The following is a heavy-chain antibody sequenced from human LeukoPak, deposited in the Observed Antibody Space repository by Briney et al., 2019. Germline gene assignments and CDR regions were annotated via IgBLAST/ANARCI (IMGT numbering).Heavy chain of an antibody. CDR2: IFHSGST. Sequence: SETLSLTCAVSSGSIFSSNWWSWVRQPPGKGLEWIGQIFHSGSTSYSPSLKSRVTISVDKSKNQFSLKLTSVTAADTAVYYCAKSNAWDWFDPWGQGTLVTVSS. CDR1: SGSIFSSNW. CDR3: AKSNAWDWFDP. V-gene: IGHV4-4*02. J-gene: IGHJ5*02. D-gene: IGHD4-11*01.